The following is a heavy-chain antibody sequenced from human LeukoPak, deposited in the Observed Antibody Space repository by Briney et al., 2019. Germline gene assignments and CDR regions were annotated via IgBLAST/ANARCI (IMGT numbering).Heavy chain of an antibody. CDR3: ARRDSSGYYSY. CDR2: VYYSGST. V-gene: IGHV4-59*01. Sequence: PSEILSLTCTVSGGSISSYYWSWIRQPPGKGLEWIGYVYYSGSTNYNPSLKSRVTISVDTSKNQFSLKLTSVTAADTAVYYCARRDSSGYYSYWGQGTLVTVSS. CDR1: GGSISSYY. J-gene: IGHJ4*02. D-gene: IGHD3-22*01.